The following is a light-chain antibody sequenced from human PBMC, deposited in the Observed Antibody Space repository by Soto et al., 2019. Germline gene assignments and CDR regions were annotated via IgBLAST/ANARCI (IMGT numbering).Light chain of an antibody. Sequence: AIRMSQSPSSLSASTGDRVTITCRGSQGIRSYLAWYQQKPGKAPKLXIYAASTLQSGVPSRFSGSGAGTDCTRTISCLQSEDVATDYCRQYYSSRWTFGQGTKVDIK. J-gene: IGKJ1*01. CDR3: RQYYSSRWT. V-gene: IGKV1-8*01. CDR1: QGIRSY. CDR2: AAS.